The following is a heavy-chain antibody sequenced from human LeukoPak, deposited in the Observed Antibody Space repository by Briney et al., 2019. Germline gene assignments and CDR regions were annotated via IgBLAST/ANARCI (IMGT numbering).Heavy chain of an antibody. CDR1: GYSFTAFY. V-gene: IGHV1-2*02. CDR2: INPNSGGT. J-gene: IGHJ4*02. CDR3: ARHSGYYGYYFDY. D-gene: IGHD3-22*01. Sequence: GASVKVSCKTSGYSFTAFYIHWVRQAPGQGLEWVGWINPNSGGTNYAQKFQGRVTMTRDTSISTAYMELSRLRSDDTAVYYCARHSGYYGYYFDYWGQGTLVTVSS.